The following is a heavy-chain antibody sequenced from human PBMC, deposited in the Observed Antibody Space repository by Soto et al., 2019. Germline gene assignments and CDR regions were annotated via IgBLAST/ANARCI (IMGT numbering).Heavy chain of an antibody. CDR3: ARGGTIAVTTIGDY. D-gene: IGHD5-12*01. V-gene: IGHV3-48*02. CDR1: GFTFRSYN. J-gene: IGHJ4*01. Sequence: DVQLVESGGGLVQPGGSLRLYCAASGFTFRSYNMNWVRQAPGKGLDWLSYISSSSSTIYYADSVKGRFTISRDNAKNSLYLQMNSLRDDDTAMYYCARGGTIAVTTIGDYWGQGTLVTVSS. CDR2: ISSSSSTI.